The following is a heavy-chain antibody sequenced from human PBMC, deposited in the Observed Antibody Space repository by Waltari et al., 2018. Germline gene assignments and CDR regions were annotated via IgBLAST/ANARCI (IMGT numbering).Heavy chain of an antibody. CDR2: INPATGTT. J-gene: IGHJ6*02. CDR1: GFTFSSYA. D-gene: IGHD6-19*01. Sequence: EVQLVESGGGLVQPGGSLRLSCAASGFTFSSYAMSWVRQAPGKGLEWVSRINPATGTTNYEDSVRGRFTISGDNAKNTLFLQMDSLRDEDTAIYYCVRGSNGWPGMDIWGQGATVTVSS. CDR3: VRGSNGWPGMDI. V-gene: IGHV3-23*04.